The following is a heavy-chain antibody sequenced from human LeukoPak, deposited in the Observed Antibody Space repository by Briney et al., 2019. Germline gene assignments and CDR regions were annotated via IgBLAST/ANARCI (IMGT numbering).Heavy chain of an antibody. J-gene: IGHJ5*02. Sequence: ASVKVSCKASGYTFTSYDINWVRQATGQGLEWMGWMNPNSGNTGYAQKFQGRVTITRNTSISTAYMELSSLRSEDTAVYYCARDSPDSSSWYSQYNWFDPWGQGTLVTVSS. V-gene: IGHV1-8*03. D-gene: IGHD6-13*01. CDR1: GYTFTSYD. CDR3: ARDSPDSSSWYSQYNWFDP. CDR2: MNPNSGNT.